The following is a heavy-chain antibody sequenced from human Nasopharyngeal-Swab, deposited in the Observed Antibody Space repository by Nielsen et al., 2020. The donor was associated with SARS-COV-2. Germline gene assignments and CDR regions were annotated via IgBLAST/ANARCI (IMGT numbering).Heavy chain of an antibody. D-gene: IGHD3-10*01. CDR2: IYYSGST. CDR3: ARDTNYYGSGGTLDY. J-gene: IGHJ4*02. V-gene: IGHV4-31*02. Sequence: PGKGLEWIGYIYYSGSTYYSPSLKSRVTISVDTSKNQFSLRLSSVTAADTAVYYCARDTNYYGSGGTLDYWGQGTLVTVSS.